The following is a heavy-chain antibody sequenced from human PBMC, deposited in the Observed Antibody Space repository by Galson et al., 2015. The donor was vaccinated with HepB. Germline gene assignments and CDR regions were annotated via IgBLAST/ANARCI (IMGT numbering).Heavy chain of an antibody. Sequence: TLSLTCTVSGGSISSGGYYWSWIRQHPGKGPEWIGYIYYSGSTYYNPSLKSRVTISVDTSKNQFSLKLSSVTAADTAVYYCARGPPVYWSFDLWAPPTLLTLSS. J-gene: IGHJ2*01. CDR1: GGSISSGGYY. V-gene: IGHV4-31*03. CDR3: ARGPPVYWSFDL. CDR2: IYYSGST.